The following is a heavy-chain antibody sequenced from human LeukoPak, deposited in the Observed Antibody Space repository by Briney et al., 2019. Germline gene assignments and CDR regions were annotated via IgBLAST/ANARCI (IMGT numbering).Heavy chain of an antibody. CDR3: ARAYRRSGSPYYFDY. J-gene: IGHJ4*02. D-gene: IGHD3-10*01. V-gene: IGHV1-2*02. CDR1: GYTFTGYY. CDR2: INPNSGGT. Sequence: GASVKVSCRASGYTFTGYYMHWVRQAPGQGLEWMGWINPNSGGTNYAQKFQGRVTMTRDTSISTAYMELSRLRSDDTAVYYCARAYRRSGSPYYFDYWGQGTLVTVSS.